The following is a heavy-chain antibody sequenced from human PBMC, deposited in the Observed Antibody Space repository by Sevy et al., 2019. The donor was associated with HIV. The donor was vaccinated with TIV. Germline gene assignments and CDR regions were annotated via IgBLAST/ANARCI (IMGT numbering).Heavy chain of an antibody. V-gene: IGHV3-33*01. CDR1: GFTFSSYG. CDR2: IWYDGSNK. Sequence: GGSLRLSCAASGFTFSSYGMHWVRQAPGKGLEWVAVIWYDGSNKYYADSVKGRFTISRDNSKNTRYLQMNSLRAEDTAVYYCARGGSRIAVAGENDYWGQGTLVTVSS. J-gene: IGHJ4*02. CDR3: ARGGSRIAVAGENDY. D-gene: IGHD6-19*01.